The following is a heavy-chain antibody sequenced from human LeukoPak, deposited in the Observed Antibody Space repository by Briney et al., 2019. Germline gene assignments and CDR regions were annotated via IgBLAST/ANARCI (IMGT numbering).Heavy chain of an antibody. CDR3: AREITYYYDSSGYYYYFDY. CDR1: GGSISSGSYY. J-gene: IGHJ4*02. CDR2: IYTSWST. Sequence: SETLSLTCTVSGGSISSGSYYWSWIRQPAGKGLEWIGRIYTSWSTNYNPSLKSRVTISVDTSKNQFSLKLSSVTAADTAVYYCAREITYYYDSSGYYYYFDYWGQGTLVTVSS. V-gene: IGHV4-61*02. D-gene: IGHD3-22*01.